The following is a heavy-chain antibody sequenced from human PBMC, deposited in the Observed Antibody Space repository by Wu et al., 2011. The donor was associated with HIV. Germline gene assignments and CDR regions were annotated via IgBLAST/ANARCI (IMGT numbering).Heavy chain of an antibody. D-gene: IGHD6-19*01. Sequence: QVQLVQSGAEVKKPGASVKVSCKASGYTFTTYGISWVRQAPGQGLEWIGWIRTYNGETNYAQKFQGRVTVTTDTSTSTAYMELRSLRSDDTAVYYCARVGSSGWTHYYYYGMDVWGQGTTVTVSS. CDR1: GYTFTTYG. CDR2: IRTYNGET. CDR3: ARVGSSGWTHYYYYGMDV. V-gene: IGHV1-18*01. J-gene: IGHJ6*02.